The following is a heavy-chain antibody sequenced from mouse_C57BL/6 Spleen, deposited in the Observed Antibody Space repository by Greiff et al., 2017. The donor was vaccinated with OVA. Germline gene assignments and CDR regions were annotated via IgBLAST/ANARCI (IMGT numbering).Heavy chain of an antibody. V-gene: IGHV1-47*01. Sequence: VQLQQSGAELVKPGASVKMSCKASGYTFTTYPIEWMKQNHGKSLEWIGNFHPYNDDTKYNEKFKGKATLTVEKSSSTVYLELSRLTSDDSAVYYCARGGYYYGSSYGPFDDWGQGTTLTVSS. CDR2: FHPYNDDT. CDR1: GYTFTTYP. J-gene: IGHJ2*01. CDR3: ARGGYYYGSSYGPFDD. D-gene: IGHD1-1*01.